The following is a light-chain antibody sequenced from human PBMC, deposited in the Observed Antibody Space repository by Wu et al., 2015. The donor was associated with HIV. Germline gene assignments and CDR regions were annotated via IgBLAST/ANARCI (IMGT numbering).Light chain of an antibody. J-gene: IGKJ3*01. V-gene: IGKV3-20*01. Sequence: EIVLTQSPVTLSVSLGERATLSCRASQSVSSSYLAWYQQKPGQAPRLLIYGASSRATGIPDRFSGSGSGTDFTLTISRLEPEDFAVYYCQQYGSSLFTFGPGTKVDIK. CDR3: QQYGSSLFT. CDR2: GAS. CDR1: QSVSSSY.